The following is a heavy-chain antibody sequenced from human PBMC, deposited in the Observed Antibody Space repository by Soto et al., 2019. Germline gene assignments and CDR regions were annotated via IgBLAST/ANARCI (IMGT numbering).Heavy chain of an antibody. Sequence: QVTLKESGPVLVKPTETLTLRCTVSGLSITDSEMGVRWIRQHPGQPLEWLAHIDSSGEKSYRTFLKSRLAIAKDTSKSPIVLTMTNMDPADTATYYCARRQLAVSVSPWFDPWGQGIPVTVSS. CDR3: ARRQLAVSVSPWFDP. CDR2: IDSSGEK. J-gene: IGHJ5*02. V-gene: IGHV2-26*01. D-gene: IGHD6-13*01. CDR1: GLSITDSEMG.